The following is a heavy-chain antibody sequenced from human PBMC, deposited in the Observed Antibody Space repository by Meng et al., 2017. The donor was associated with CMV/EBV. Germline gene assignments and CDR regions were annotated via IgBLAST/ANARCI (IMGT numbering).Heavy chain of an antibody. J-gene: IGHJ4*02. Sequence: SETLSLTCTVSGGSISSYYWSWIRQPPGKGLEWIGYIYYSGSTNYNPSLESRVTISVDTSKNQFSLKLSSVTAADTAVYYCARVVGDVVVPAATQYYFDYWGQGTLVTVSS. D-gene: IGHD2-2*01. CDR2: IYYSGST. V-gene: IGHV4-59*01. CDR3: ARVVGDVVVPAATQYYFDY. CDR1: GGSISSYY.